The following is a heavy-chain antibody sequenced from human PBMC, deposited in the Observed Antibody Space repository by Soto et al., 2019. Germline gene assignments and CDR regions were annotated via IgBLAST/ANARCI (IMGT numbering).Heavy chain of an antibody. V-gene: IGHV3-30-3*01. CDR2: ISYDGSNK. D-gene: IGHD2-21*02. Sequence: GGSLRLSCAASGFTFSSYAMHWVRQAPGKGLEWVAVISYDGSNKYYADSVKGRFTISRDNSKNTLYLQMNSLRAEDTAVYYCASGANIVVVTATDEFDYWGQGTLVTVSS. CDR1: GFTFSSYA. J-gene: IGHJ4*02. CDR3: ASGANIVVVTATDEFDY.